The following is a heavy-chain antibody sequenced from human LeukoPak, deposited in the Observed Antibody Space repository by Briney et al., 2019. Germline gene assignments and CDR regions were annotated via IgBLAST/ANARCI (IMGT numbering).Heavy chain of an antibody. CDR1: GFTFSSYA. CDR3: GTGDPRFDY. V-gene: IGHV3-48*01. CDR2: ISSSSSAI. D-gene: IGHD7-27*01. Sequence: PGGSLRLSCAASGFTFSSYAMSWVRQAPGKGLEWVSYISSSSSAIYYTDSVKGRFTISRDNAKNSVYLQMNSLRAEDTAVYYCGTGDPRFDYWGQGILVTVSS. J-gene: IGHJ4*02.